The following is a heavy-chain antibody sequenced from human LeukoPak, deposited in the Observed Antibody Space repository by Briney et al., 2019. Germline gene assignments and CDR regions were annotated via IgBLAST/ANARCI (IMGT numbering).Heavy chain of an antibody. Sequence: PGGSLRLSCAASGFTFSSYAMSWVRQAPGKGLEWVSAISGSGGSTYYADSVKGRFTISRDNSKNTLYLQMNSLRAEDTAVYYCARDCAYFDYSNSSSSFDYWGQGTLVTVSS. CDR2: ISGSGGST. CDR3: ARDCAYFDYSNSSSSFDY. CDR1: GFTFSSYA. V-gene: IGHV3-23*01. D-gene: IGHD4-11*01. J-gene: IGHJ4*02.